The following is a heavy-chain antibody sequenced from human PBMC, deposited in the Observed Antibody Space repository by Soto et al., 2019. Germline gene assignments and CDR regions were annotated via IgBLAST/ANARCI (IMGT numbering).Heavy chain of an antibody. J-gene: IGHJ4*02. V-gene: IGHV3-23*01. CDR3: AKGRGGLESLTPCVDF. CDR2: ISGGGDTT. CDR1: AFTFNDYA. Sequence: EVQLLESGGGLVQPGGSLRLSCAVSAFTFNDYAMTWVRHAPGKGLEWVSAISGGGDTTSYADSVKGRFTVSRDGSKNTLYPQMSSLRAEDTALYYCAKGRGGLESLTPCVDFWGQGTLVTVSS. D-gene: IGHD3-3*01.